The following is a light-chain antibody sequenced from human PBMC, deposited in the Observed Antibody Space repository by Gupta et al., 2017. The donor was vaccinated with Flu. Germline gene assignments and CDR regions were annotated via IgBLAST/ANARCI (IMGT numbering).Light chain of an antibody. CDR1: SSDVGSYNL. J-gene: IGLJ3*02. Sequence: QSALTQPASVSGSPGQPITISCTGTSSDVGSYNLVSWYQQHPGKAPNLMIYEGSKRPSGVSNRFSGSKSGNTASLTISGLQAEDDADYYCCSYAGSSTVFGGGTKLTVL. CDR2: EGS. CDR3: CSYAGSSTV. V-gene: IGLV2-23*01.